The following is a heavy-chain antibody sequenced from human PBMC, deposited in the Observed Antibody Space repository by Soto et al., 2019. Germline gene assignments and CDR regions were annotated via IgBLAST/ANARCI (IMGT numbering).Heavy chain of an antibody. D-gene: IGHD3-10*01. CDR2: IYYSGST. CDR1: GGNIISYY. CDR3: ARAQLLWFGELWGGMDV. Sequence: PSVTMSVTCPVSGGNIISYYWSWIRKTTGKGLEWIGYIYYSGSTNYNPSLKSRVTISVDTSKNQFSLKLSSVTAADTAVYYCARAQLLWFGELWGGMDVWGQGTTVTVSS. V-gene: IGHV4-59*01. J-gene: IGHJ6*02.